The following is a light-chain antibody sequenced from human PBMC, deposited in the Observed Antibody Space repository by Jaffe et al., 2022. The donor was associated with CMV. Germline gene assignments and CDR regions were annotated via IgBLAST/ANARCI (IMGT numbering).Light chain of an antibody. Sequence: DIQMSQSPSSLSASVGDRVIITCRASQDISSWLGWYQHKPGKPPRSLIYAASNLQSGVPSRFSASGSGTYFTLTIDSLQPEDFATYYCQQYSTYPLTFGGGTKVDI. V-gene: IGKV1D-16*01. CDR1: QDISSW. CDR2: AAS. J-gene: IGKJ4*01. CDR3: QQYSTYPLT.